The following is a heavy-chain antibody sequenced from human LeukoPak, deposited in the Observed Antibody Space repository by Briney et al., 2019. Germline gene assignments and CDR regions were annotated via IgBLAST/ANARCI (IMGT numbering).Heavy chain of an antibody. CDR1: GFIFNNYA. D-gene: IGHD6-19*01. CDR2: ISYNETNK. CDR3: ARVGGSGWYGYIDY. Sequence: GGSLRLSCTTSGFIFNNYAMHWVRRAPGKGLGWVALISYNETNKYYPDSVKGRFTISRDSSKNTVYLQMGSLRADDTAVYYCARVGGSGWYGYIDYWGQGTLVRVSS. J-gene: IGHJ4*02. V-gene: IGHV3-30*04.